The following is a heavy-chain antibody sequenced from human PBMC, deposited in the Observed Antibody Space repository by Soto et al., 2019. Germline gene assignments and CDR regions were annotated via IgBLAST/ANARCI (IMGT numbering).Heavy chain of an antibody. Sequence: SETLSLTCAVYGGSFSGYYWSWIRQPPGKGLEWIGEINHSGSTNYNPSLKSRVTISVDTSKNQFSLKLSSVTAADTAVYYCARGVGYCRGGSCSLSYFDYGARGTRVTVSS. CDR3: ARGVGYCRGGSCSLSYFDY. J-gene: IGHJ4*02. CDR1: GGSFSGYY. D-gene: IGHD2-15*01. CDR2: INHSGST. V-gene: IGHV4-34*01.